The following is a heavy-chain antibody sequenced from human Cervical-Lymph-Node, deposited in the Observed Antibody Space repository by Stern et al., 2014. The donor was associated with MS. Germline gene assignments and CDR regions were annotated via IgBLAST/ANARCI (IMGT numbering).Heavy chain of an antibody. V-gene: IGHV1-18*01. J-gene: IGHJ4*02. CDR2: ISADSGNT. D-gene: IGHD2-8*01. CDR3: ARDKMHAFDY. Sequence: QMQLVQSGTEVKKPGASVLVSCKASGYTFTTYGITWVRQAPGQGIEWMGWISADSGNTKYAQKFQDRVTMTRDTTTGTAYMEVRSLRSEDTAVYYCARDKMHAFDYWGQGTQVTVPS. CDR1: GYTFTTYG.